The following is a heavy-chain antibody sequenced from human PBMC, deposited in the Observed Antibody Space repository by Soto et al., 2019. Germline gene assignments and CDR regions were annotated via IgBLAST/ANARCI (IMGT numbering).Heavy chain of an antibody. CDR1: GFTFSIYW. CDR3: VRGDGDRYDGHGYRGRH. J-gene: IGHJ4*02. V-gene: IGHV3-74*01. Sequence: EVQLVESGGGLVQPGGSLRLSCAASGFTFSIYWMHWVRQAPGKGLVWVSRMNMDGSRTSYADFAKGRFTISRDDAKSTGYLQRSNLRAEDTAVYYCVRGDGDRYDGHGYRGRHWGQGPLVTVSS. D-gene: IGHD2-21*01. CDR2: MNMDGSRT.